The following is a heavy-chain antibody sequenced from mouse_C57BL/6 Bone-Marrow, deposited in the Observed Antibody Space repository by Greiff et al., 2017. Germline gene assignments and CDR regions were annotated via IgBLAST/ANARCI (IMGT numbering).Heavy chain of an antibody. V-gene: IGHV1-66*01. CDR2: IYPGSGNT. D-gene: IGHD1-1*01. Sequence: VQLQQSGPELVKPGASVKISCKASGYSFTSSYIHWVKQRPGQGLEWIGWIYPGSGNTKYNEKFKGKATLTADTSSSTAYMQLSSLTSEDSAVYYCARLYYYGSHFDYWGQGTTLTVSS. J-gene: IGHJ2*01. CDR3: ARLYYYGSHFDY. CDR1: GYSFTSSY.